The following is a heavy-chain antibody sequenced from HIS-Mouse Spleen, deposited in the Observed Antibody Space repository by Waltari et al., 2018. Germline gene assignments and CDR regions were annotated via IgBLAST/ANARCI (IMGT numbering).Heavy chain of an antibody. CDR3: AREIPYSSSWYDWYFDL. V-gene: IGHV4-39*07. J-gene: IGHJ2*01. CDR1: GGSISSSSYY. D-gene: IGHD6-13*01. Sequence: QLQLQESGPGLVKPSETLSLTCTVSGGSISSSSYYWGWIRQPTGKGLGWIGSIYYSGGTYYNPSLKSRVTISVDTSKNQFSLKLSSVTAADTAVYYCAREIPYSSSWYDWYFDLWGRGTLVTVSS. CDR2: IYYSGGT.